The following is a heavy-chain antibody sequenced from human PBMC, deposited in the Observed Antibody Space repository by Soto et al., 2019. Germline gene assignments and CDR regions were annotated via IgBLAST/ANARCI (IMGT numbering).Heavy chain of an antibody. CDR3: ARDMYYDILTKAYYYYGMDV. V-gene: IGHV3-30-3*01. CDR1: GFTFSSYA. CDR2: ISYDGSNK. Sequence: PGGSLRLSCAASGFTFSSYAMHWVRQAPGKGLEWVAVISYDGSNKYYADSVKGRFTISRDNSKNTLYLQMNSLRAEDTAVYYCARDMYYDILTKAYYYYGMDVWGQGTTVTVSS. J-gene: IGHJ6*02. D-gene: IGHD3-9*01.